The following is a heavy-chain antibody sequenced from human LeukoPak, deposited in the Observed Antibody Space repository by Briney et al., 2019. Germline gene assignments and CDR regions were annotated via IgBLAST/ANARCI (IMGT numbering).Heavy chain of an antibody. CDR2: INSDGSST. V-gene: IGHV3-74*01. CDR1: GFTFSSYW. D-gene: IGHD3-9*01. Sequence: GGSLRLSCAASGFTFSSYWMHWVRQAPGKGLVWVSRINSDGSSTSYADSVKGRFTISRDNAKNTLYLQMNSLRAEDTVVYYCARDFDRYYFDYWGQGTLVTVSS. CDR3: ARDFDRYYFDY. J-gene: IGHJ4*02.